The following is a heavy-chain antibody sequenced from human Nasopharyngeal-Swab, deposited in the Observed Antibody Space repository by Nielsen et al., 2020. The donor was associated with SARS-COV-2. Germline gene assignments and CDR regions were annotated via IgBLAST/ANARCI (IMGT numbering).Heavy chain of an antibody. J-gene: IGHJ4*02. D-gene: IGHD6-13*01. CDR1: GYTFIGYD. V-gene: IGHV1-2*06. CDR2: INPNSGGT. Sequence: ASVKVSCKASGYTFIGYDMHWVRQAPGQGLEWMGRINPNSGGTNFAQKFQGRVTVTRDTSISTAYMELSRLTFDDTAVYYCLRDDGATPRMAATGPPGGYWGQGTLVIVSS. CDR3: LRDDGATPRMAATGPPGGY.